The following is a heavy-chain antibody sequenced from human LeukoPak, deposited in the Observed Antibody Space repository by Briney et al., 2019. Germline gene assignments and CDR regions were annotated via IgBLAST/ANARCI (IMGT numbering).Heavy chain of an antibody. V-gene: IGHV1-2*02. CDR3: ARDRYGDGFAHLDY. CDR1: GYTFTSYA. D-gene: IGHD5-24*01. J-gene: IGHJ4*02. CDR2: ITPSGGT. Sequence: GASVKVSFKASGYTFTSYAIHWVRQAPGLGLEWMGWITPSGGTNYPQKFQGRVAITWDTSITTAYMDLSRLTSDDTAVYYCARDRYGDGFAHLDYWGQGALVTVSS.